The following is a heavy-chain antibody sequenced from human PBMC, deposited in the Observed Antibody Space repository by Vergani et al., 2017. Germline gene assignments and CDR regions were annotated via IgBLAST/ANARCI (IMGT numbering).Heavy chain of an antibody. D-gene: IGHD3-9*01. J-gene: IGHJ5*01. V-gene: IGHV3-74*03. CDR1: GFSFYSYW. Sequence: DVHLAESGGGLFQPGGSLRLSCSASGFSFYSYWMHLVRQVSGKGLLWVSRSKSDGSITAYADSVKGRFTISRDNAQNTLYLQMNSLRVEDTGVYYCARARCIETCYMSNWLDSWGQGTLVTVSS. CDR3: ARARCIETCYMSNWLDS. CDR2: SKSDGSIT.